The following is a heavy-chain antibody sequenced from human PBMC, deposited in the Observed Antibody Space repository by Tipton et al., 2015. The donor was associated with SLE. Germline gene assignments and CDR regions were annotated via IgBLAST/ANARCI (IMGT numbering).Heavy chain of an antibody. CDR1: GFTFGDYA. J-gene: IGHJ6*02. Sequence: SLRLSCTGSGFTFGDYAMSWVRQAPGKGLEWVANIKQDGSEKYYVDSVKGRFTISRDNAKNSLYLQMNSLRAEDTAVYYCARDPADYYYYGMDVWGQGTTVTVSS. CDR3: ARDPADYYYYGMDV. CDR2: IKQDGSEK. V-gene: IGHV3-7*01.